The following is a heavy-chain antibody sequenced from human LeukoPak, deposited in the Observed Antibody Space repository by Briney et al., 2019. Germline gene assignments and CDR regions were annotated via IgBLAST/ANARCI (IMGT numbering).Heavy chain of an antibody. Sequence: SETMSLTCTVSGGSISSGGYYWSWIRQPPGKGLEWIGYIYYSGSTNYNPSLKSRVTISVDTSKNQFSLKLSSVTAADTAVYYCAASSPTYYYYYYMDVWGKGTTVTVSS. D-gene: IGHD6-13*01. J-gene: IGHJ6*03. V-gene: IGHV4-61*08. CDR1: GGSISSGGYY. CDR2: IYYSGST. CDR3: AASSPTYYYYYYMDV.